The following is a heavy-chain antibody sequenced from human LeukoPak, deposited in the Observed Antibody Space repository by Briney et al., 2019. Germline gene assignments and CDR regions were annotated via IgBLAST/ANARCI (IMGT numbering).Heavy chain of an antibody. V-gene: IGHV1-69*13. CDR3: ARSGLEYQLLYSFDY. J-gene: IGHJ4*02. D-gene: IGHD2-2*01. Sequence: GASVKVSCKASGGTFSSYAISWVRQAPGQGLEWMGGIIPIFGTANYAQKFQGRVTITADESTSTAYMELSSLRSEDTAVYYCARSGLEYQLLYSFDYWGQGTLVTVSS. CDR2: IIPIFGTA. CDR1: GGTFSSYA.